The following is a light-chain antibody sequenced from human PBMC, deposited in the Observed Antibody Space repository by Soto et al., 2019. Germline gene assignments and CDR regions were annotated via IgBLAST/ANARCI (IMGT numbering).Light chain of an antibody. CDR2: AAS. CDR3: QYYNNWLAT. V-gene: IGKV3-15*01. CDR1: QTISNV. J-gene: IGKJ4*01. Sequence: EIVMTQSPATLSGSPGERGTRSCRASQTISNVLAWYQQKPGQAPRLLIYAASTRATGVSARFSGSGSGTEFTLTISRLQSEDFTIYYCQYYNNWLATFGGGTKVDIK.